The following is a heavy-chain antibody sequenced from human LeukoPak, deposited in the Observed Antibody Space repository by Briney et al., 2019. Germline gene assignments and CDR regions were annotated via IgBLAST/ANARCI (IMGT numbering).Heavy chain of an antibody. CDR1: GFTFSSYA. Sequence: GGSLRLSCAASGFTFSSYAMSWVRQAPGKGLEWVSAISGSGGGTYYADSVKGRFTISRDNSKNTLYLQMTSLRAEDTAVYYCAKGMSAVSSSFDYWGQGTLVTVSS. V-gene: IGHV3-23*01. CDR2: ISGSGGGT. J-gene: IGHJ4*02. D-gene: IGHD6-6*01. CDR3: AKGMSAVSSSFDY.